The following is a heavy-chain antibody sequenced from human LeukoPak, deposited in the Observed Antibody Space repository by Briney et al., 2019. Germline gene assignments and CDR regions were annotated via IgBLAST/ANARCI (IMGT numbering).Heavy chain of an antibody. CDR2: IKQDGSEK. CDR3: AREVLRLIPTAPQYYSYYYYMDV. D-gene: IGHD2-2*01. Sequence: QAGGSLRLSCVASGFTFSSSWMSWVRQAPGKGLEWVANIKQDGSEKYYVDSVKGRFTISRGNAKNLLYLQMDSLRAEDTAVYYCAREVLRLIPTAPQYYSYYYYMDVWGKGTTVTVSS. CDR1: GFTFSSSW. V-gene: IGHV3-7*01. J-gene: IGHJ6*03.